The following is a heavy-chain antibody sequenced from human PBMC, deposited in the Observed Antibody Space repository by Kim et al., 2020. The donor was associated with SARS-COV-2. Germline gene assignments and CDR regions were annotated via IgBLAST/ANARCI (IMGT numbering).Heavy chain of an antibody. CDR2: ISSSSSYI. CDR3: ARDRAKYYYDSSGYYHDAFDI. V-gene: IGHV3-21*04. D-gene: IGHD3-22*01. Sequence: GGSLRLFCAASGFTFSSYSMNWVRQAPGKGLEWVSSISSSSSYIYYADSVKGRFTISRDNAKNSLYLQMNSLRAEDTAVYYCARDRAKYYYDSSGYYHDAFDIWGQGTMVTVSS. CDR1: GFTFSSYS. J-gene: IGHJ3*02.